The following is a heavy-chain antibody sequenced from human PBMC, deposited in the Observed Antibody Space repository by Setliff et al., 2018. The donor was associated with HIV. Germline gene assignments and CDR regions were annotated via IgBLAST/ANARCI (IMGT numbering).Heavy chain of an antibody. Sequence: PGGSLRLSCAPSGFTFSDYGIHWVRQAPGKGLEWLTYIRYDASNKFYADSVKGRFTISRDNAKNSLYLQMDSLRVEDTTVYYCARLRINDFWGQGTPVTVSS. V-gene: IGHV3-30*02. J-gene: IGHJ4*02. CDR3: ARLRINDF. CDR2: IRYDASNK. D-gene: IGHD2-15*01. CDR1: GFTFSDYG.